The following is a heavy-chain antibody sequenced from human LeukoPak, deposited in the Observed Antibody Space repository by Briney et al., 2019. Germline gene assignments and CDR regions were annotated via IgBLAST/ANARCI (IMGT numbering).Heavy chain of an antibody. J-gene: IGHJ6*02. CDR1: GYSFTSYW. Sequence: GESLKISCKGSGYSFTSYWISWVRQMPGKGLEWMGSIDPSDSYTNYSPSFQGHVTISADKSISTAYLQWSSLKASDTATYYCARPMAGSGGDYYYDMDVWGQGTTVTVSS. CDR2: IDPSDSYT. CDR3: ARPMAGSGGDYYYDMDV. V-gene: IGHV5-10-1*01. D-gene: IGHD2-8*01.